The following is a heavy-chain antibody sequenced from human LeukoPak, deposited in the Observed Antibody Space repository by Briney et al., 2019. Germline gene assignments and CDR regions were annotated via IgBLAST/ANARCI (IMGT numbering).Heavy chain of an antibody. V-gene: IGHV4-39*01. CDR2: IYYSGAT. D-gene: IGHD5-18*01. J-gene: IGHJ4*02. CDR1: GGSITSSGYY. CDR3: ARQGNGGYTYGNFDS. Sequence: SETLSLTCTVSGGSITSSGYYWGWIRQPPGKGLEWIGSIYYSGATYYSPSPKSRVTISLDTSENQFSLKLSSVTAADTAVYYCARQGNGGYTYGNFDSWGQGTLVTVSS.